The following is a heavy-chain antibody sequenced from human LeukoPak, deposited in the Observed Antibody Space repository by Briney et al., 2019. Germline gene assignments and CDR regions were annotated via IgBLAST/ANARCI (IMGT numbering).Heavy chain of an antibody. Sequence: PGGSLRLSCAASGFTFSSYAMHWVRQAPGKGLEWVAVIWYDGSHKYYADSVKGRFTLSRDNPKNTLYLQMNSLRAEDTAVYYCARDSLASSSYLDYWGQRTLVTVSS. CDR3: ARDSLASSSYLDY. CDR2: IWYDGSHK. D-gene: IGHD6-6*01. CDR1: GFTFSSYA. V-gene: IGHV3-33*01. J-gene: IGHJ4*02.